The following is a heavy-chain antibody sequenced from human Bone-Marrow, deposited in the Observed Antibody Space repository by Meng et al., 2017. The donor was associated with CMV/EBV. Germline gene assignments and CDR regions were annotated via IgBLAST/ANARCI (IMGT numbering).Heavy chain of an antibody. CDR3: AKHIPFGDF. CDR2: ISGSEGSI. D-gene: IGHD3-16*01. Sequence: GESLKISCAASGFIFNKYAVAWVRQAPGKGLEWVSSISGSEGSIYYADSAKGRFTISRDNSKKTLYLEMSSLRVDDTAVYYCAKHIPFGDFWGQGTLVTVSS. CDR1: GFIFNKYA. J-gene: IGHJ4*02. V-gene: IGHV3-23*01.